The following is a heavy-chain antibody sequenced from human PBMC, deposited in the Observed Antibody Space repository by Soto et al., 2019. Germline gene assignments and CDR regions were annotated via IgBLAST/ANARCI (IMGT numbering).Heavy chain of an antibody. CDR2: LGGSGGGST. CDR1: GFTLNNFF. J-gene: IGHJ3*01. V-gene: IGHV3-23*01. D-gene: IGHD3-10*01. CDR3: AKNIMGFGGVFDV. Sequence: GGSLRLSCAVSGFTLNNFFVSWVRQAPGKGLEWVSSLGGSGGGSTFYADSVKGRFTISRDNSKNTLYLEMNSLSAEDRAVYFCAKNIMGFGGVFDVWGQGTMVTVSS.